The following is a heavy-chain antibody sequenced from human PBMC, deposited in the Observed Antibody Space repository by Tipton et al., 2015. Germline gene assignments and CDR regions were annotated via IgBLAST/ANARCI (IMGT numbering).Heavy chain of an antibody. CDR3: ARFDCSGGNCYSDGMDV. J-gene: IGHJ6*02. CDR2: ISSSGSTQ. D-gene: IGHD2-15*01. V-gene: IGHV3-48*03. CDR1: GFTFGTYE. Sequence: GSLRLSCAASGFTFGTYEMNWVRQAPGKGLEWISYISSSGSTQYYADSVKGRFTISRSNAKNSLYLQMNSLRDEDTAVYYCARFDCSGGNCYSDGMDVWGQGTTVTVSS.